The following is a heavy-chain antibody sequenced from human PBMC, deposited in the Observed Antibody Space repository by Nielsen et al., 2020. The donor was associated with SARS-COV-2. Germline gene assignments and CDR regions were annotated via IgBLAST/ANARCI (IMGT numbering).Heavy chain of an antibody. Sequence: GESLKISCAASGFTVSRNYMSWVRQAPGKGLAWVSVIHEDGSSYYADSVEGRFTISRDNSKNILDLHMNSLRAVDTAVYYCVRDKDSTTENLRMDVWGQGTTVTVSS. V-gene: IGHV3-53*01. CDR2: IHEDGSS. D-gene: IGHD4-17*01. CDR1: GFTVSRNY. CDR3: VRDKDSTTENLRMDV. J-gene: IGHJ6*02.